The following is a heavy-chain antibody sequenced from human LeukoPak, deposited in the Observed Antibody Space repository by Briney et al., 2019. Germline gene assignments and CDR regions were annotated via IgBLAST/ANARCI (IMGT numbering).Heavy chain of an antibody. D-gene: IGHD1/OR15-1a*01. V-gene: IGHV3-74*01. J-gene: IGHJ4*02. CDR3: ARMYGLEQ. Sequence: GGSLRLSCAASGFTFSSYWMHWVRQAPGKGLVWVSRINSDGSSTSYADSVKGRFIVSRDNAKSTLFLHMNSLRAEDTAVYYCARMYGLEQWGQGTLVTVSS. CDR1: GFTFSSYW. CDR2: INSDGSST.